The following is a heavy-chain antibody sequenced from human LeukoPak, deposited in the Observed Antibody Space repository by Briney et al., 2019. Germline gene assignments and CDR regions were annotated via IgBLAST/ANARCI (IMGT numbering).Heavy chain of an antibody. D-gene: IGHD5-24*01. CDR1: GFTVSGNY. J-gene: IGHJ6*02. CDR2: LYSGGST. V-gene: IGHV3-66*01. CDR3: ASRDKGYYYGMDV. Sequence: PGGSLRLSCAASGFTVSGNYMSWVRQAPGKGLEWVSLLYSGGSTYYADSVKGSFSISRDNSKNTLYLQMNSLRAEDTAVYYCASRDKGYYYGMDVWGQGTTVTVSS.